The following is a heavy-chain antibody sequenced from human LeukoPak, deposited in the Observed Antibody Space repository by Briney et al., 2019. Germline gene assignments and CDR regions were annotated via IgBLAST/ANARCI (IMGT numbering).Heavy chain of an antibody. Sequence: ASVKVSCKVSGYTLTELSMHWVRQAPGKGLEWMGGFDPEGGETIYAQKFQGRVTMTEDTSTDTAYMELSSLRSEDTAVYYCAALVGAKYYFDYWGQGTLVTVSS. J-gene: IGHJ4*02. CDR3: AALVGAKYYFDY. V-gene: IGHV1-24*01. CDR1: GYTLTELS. D-gene: IGHD1-26*01. CDR2: FDPEGGET.